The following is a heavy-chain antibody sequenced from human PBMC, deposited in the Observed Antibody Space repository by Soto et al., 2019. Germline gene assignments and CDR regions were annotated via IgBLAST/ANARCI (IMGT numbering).Heavy chain of an antibody. CDR2: ISGGGDRT. D-gene: IGHD2-2*01. CDR3: ARKVLGSTSRPDWWYFDL. V-gene: IGHV3-23*01. J-gene: IGHJ2*01. Sequence: EVQLLESGGGLVQPGGSLRLSCVGSGFTFINYAMNWVRQTPGKGLEWVSTISGGGDRTFDADTVKGRFTISRDNSKNTXXXXMNSLRADDTAVYYCARKVLGSTSRPDWWYFDLWGRGTLVTVSS. CDR1: GFTFINYA.